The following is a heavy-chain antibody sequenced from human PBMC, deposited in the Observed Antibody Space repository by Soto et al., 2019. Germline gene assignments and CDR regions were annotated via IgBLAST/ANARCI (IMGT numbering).Heavy chain of an antibody. Sequence: GESLKISCKGSGYSFTSYWISWVRQMPGKGLEWMGRIDPSDSYTNYSPSFQGHVTISADKSISTAYLQWSSLKASDTAMYYCARSLYCSSTSCYSHGMDVWGQGTPVTVYS. CDR3: ARSLYCSSTSCYSHGMDV. CDR1: GYSFTSYW. CDR2: IDPSDSYT. D-gene: IGHD2-2*02. V-gene: IGHV5-10-1*01. J-gene: IGHJ6*02.